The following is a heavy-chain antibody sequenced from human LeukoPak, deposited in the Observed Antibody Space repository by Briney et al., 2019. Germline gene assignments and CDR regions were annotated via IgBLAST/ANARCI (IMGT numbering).Heavy chain of an antibody. J-gene: IGHJ4*02. CDR1: GGSISSSSYY. CDR2: IYYSGST. CDR3: ARDGYYDILTGYYFRSGDYFDY. V-gene: IGHV4-39*07. Sequence: SETLSLTCTVSGGSISSSSYYWGWIRQPPGKGLEWIGSIYYSGSTYYNPSLKSRVTISVDTSKNQFSLKLSSVTAADTAVYYCARDGYYDILTGYYFRSGDYFDYWGQGTLVTVSS. D-gene: IGHD3-9*01.